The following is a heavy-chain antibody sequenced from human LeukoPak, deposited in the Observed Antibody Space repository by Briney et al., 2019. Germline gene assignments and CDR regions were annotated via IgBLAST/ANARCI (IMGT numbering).Heavy chain of an antibody. Sequence: ASVKVSCKASGYTSTSYGISWVRQAPGQGLEWMGWGSADNGNTNYAQKLQGRVTMTTDTSTSTAYMELRSLRSDDTAVYYCASTYDFWSGYFEYWGQGTLVTVSS. J-gene: IGHJ4*02. CDR1: GYTSTSYG. CDR3: ASTYDFWSGYFEY. D-gene: IGHD3-3*01. V-gene: IGHV1-18*01. CDR2: GSADNGNT.